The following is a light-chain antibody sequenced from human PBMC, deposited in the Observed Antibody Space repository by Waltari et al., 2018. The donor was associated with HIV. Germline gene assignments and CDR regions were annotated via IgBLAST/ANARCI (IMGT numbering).Light chain of an antibody. CDR2: GNN. CDR3: QSYDSSLSNWV. CDR1: SYNIRAGYD. J-gene: IGLJ3*02. V-gene: IGLV1-40*01. Sequence: QTALPQSPSVSGAPGPRVHIPCPGSSYNIRAGYDAPWYQQLPGTAPKLLIYGNNNRPSGVPDRFSGSKSGTSASLAITGLQPDDETDYYCQSYDSSLSNWVFGGGTKLTVL.